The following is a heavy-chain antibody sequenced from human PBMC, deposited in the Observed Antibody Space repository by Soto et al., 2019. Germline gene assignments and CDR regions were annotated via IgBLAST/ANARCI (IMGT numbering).Heavy chain of an antibody. J-gene: IGHJ6*02. CDR3: ARHLTYCSAGSCYSDFPYYGMDV. CDR1: GGSISSGGYS. CDR2: IYHSGST. Sequence: SETLSLTCAVSGGSISSGGYSWSWIRQPPGKSLEWIGYIYHSGSTYYNPSLKSRVTISVDTSKNQFSLKLSSVTAADTAVYYCARHLTYCSAGSCYSDFPYYGMDVWGQGTTVTVSS. D-gene: IGHD2-15*01. V-gene: IGHV4-30-2*03.